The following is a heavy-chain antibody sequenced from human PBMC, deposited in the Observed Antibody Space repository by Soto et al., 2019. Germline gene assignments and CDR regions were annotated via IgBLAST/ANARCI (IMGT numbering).Heavy chain of an antibody. J-gene: IGHJ4*02. V-gene: IGHV4-4*02. D-gene: IGHD3-10*01. CDR3: ARAGHGSGSYYNGYYFDY. CDR2: IYHSGST. Sequence: QVQLQESGPGLVKPSGTLSLTCAVSSGSISSSNWWSWVRQPPGKGLEWIGEIYHSGSTNYNPSLKRRVTVSVDKSKNRFWLQLSSVTAADTAVYYCARAGHGSGSYYNGYYFDYWGQGTLVTVPS. CDR1: SGSISSSNW.